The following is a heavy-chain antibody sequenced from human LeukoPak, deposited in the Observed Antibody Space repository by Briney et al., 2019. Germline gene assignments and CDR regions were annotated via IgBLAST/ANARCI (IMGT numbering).Heavy chain of an antibody. CDR3: ASWTTVVTPHAFDI. Sequence: GGSLRLSCAASGFTFSNYNMNWVRQAPGKGLEWVSVIYSGGSTYYADSVKGRFTISRDNSKNTLYLQMNSLRAEDTAVYYCASWTTVVTPHAFDIWGQGTMVTVSS. CDR2: IYSGGST. CDR1: GFTFSNYN. J-gene: IGHJ3*02. D-gene: IGHD4-23*01. V-gene: IGHV3-53*01.